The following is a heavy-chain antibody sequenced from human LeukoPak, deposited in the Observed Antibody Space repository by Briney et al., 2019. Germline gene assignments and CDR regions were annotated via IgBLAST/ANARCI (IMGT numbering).Heavy chain of an antibody. CDR2: MNPNSGNT. J-gene: IGHJ4*02. D-gene: IGHD3-22*01. CDR1: GYTFIAYD. CDR3: ARVSQTPAYYYTSGYYYHGY. V-gene: IGHV1-8*01. Sequence: ASVKVSCKASGYTFIAYDINWVRQATGQGLEWMGWMNPNSGNTGFAQKFQGRVTMTRDTSINTAYMELSNLRSEDTAVYYCARVSQTPAYYYTSGYYYHGYWGQGTRVTVSS.